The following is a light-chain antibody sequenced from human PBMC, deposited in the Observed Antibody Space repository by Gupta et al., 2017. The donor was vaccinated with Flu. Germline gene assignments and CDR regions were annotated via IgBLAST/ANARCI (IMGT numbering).Light chain of an antibody. CDR3: QQKDSTPWT. Sequence: DIQMTQSPSSLSASVGDRVTIPCRTSQSISTYLNWYQQKPGKAPKLLIYSASRLQSGVPSRFSGSGYGSDFTLTISRRQPEDFAIYYCQQKDSTPWTFGQGTXVEIK. V-gene: IGKV1-39*01. CDR2: SAS. CDR1: QSISTY. J-gene: IGKJ1*01.